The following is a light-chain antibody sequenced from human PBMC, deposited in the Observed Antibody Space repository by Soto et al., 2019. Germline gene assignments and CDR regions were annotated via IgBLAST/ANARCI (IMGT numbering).Light chain of an antibody. V-gene: IGLV1-44*01. J-gene: IGLJ3*02. CDR1: SSNIGSNT. CDR3: AAWDDSLNGWV. CDR2: TNN. Sequence: QSVLTQPPSASGAPGQRVTISCSGSSSNIGSNTVNWYQQLAGTAPKLLIYTNNQRPSGVPDRFSGSKSGTSASLAISGLQSEDEADYHCAAWDDSLNGWVFGGGTKVTVL.